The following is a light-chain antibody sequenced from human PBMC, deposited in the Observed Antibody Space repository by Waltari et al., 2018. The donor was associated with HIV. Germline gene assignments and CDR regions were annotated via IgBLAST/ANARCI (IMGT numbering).Light chain of an antibody. V-gene: IGKV1-9*01. Sequence: DIQLTQSPSFLSASIVDRATITCRASKNIDSYVVWYQQKPGRAPQVLIYATSTLQSGGPSGFSGSGSGTEFALTITNLQPDDFATYDCQQVNGYPLTFGGGTKVKIK. J-gene: IGKJ4*01. CDR1: KNIDSY. CDR3: QQVNGYPLT. CDR2: ATS.